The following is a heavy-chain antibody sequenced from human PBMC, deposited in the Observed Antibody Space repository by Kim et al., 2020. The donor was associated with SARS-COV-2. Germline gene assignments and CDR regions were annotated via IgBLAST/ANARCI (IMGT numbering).Heavy chain of an antibody. J-gene: IGHJ4*02. Sequence: SETLSLTCAVYGGSFSGYYWSWIRQPPGKGLEWIGEINHSGSTNYNPSLKSRVTISVDTSKNQFSLKLSSVTAADTAVYYCARGPRSSWSQYYFDYWGQGTLVTVSS. CDR3: ARGPRSSWSQYYFDY. D-gene: IGHD6-13*01. CDR2: INHSGST. V-gene: IGHV4-34*01. CDR1: GGSFSGYY.